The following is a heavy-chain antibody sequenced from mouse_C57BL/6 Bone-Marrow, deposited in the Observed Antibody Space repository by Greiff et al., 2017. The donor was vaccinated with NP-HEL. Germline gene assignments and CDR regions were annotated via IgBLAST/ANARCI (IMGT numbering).Heavy chain of an antibody. J-gene: IGHJ2*01. CDR2: ISSGGSYT. Sequence: EVQRVESGGDLVKPGGSLKLSCAASGFTFSSYGMSWVRQTPDKRLEWVATISSGGSYTYYPDSVKGRFTISRDNAKNTLYLQMSSLKSEYTAMYYCARHYYSNYFDYWGQGTTLTVSS. CDR3: ARHYYSNYFDY. CDR1: GFTFSSYG. V-gene: IGHV5-6*01. D-gene: IGHD2-5*01.